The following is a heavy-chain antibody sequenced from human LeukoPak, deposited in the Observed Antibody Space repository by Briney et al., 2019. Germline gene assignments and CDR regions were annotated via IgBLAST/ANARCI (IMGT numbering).Heavy chain of an antibody. J-gene: IGHJ6*04. Sequence: APVKMSSKASGYTFTRYDINWGRHGTGHGLEWVGWMNPISGNTGYTQKISGRVTITRNNAISTAYMELSSLRSEDTAVYYCARDFYGSGSYAHYYYYYEMDVWGKGTMVTVSS. D-gene: IGHD3-10*01. CDR2: MNPISGNT. CDR3: ARDFYGSGSYAHYYYYYEMDV. CDR1: GYTFTRYD. V-gene: IGHV1-8*03.